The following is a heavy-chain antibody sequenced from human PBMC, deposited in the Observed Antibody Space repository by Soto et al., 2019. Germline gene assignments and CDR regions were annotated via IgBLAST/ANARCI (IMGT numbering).Heavy chain of an antibody. D-gene: IGHD3-16*01. J-gene: IGHJ3*02. CDR1: GFTFSSYS. CDR3: ARDRRRTEGFMAQRIIDAFDI. V-gene: IGHV3-21*01. CDR2: ISSSSSYI. Sequence: GGSLRLSCAASGFTFSSYSMNWVRQAPGKGLEWVSSISSSSSYIYYADSVKGRFTISRDNAKNSLYLQMNSLRAEDTAVYYCARDRRRTEGFMAQRIIDAFDIWGQGTMVTVSS.